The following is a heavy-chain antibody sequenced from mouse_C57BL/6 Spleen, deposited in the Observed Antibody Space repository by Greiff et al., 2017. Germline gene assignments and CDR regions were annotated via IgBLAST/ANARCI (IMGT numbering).Heavy chain of an antibody. Sequence: VQLKESGGGLVQPGGSLSLSCAASGFTFTDYYMSWVRQPPGKALEWLGFIRNKANGYTTEYSASVKGRFTISRDNSQSILYLQMNALRAEDSATYYCARDYGSSFDYWGQGTTLTVSS. D-gene: IGHD1-1*01. CDR3: ARDYGSSFDY. CDR1: GFTFTDYY. J-gene: IGHJ2*01. CDR2: IRNKANGYTT. V-gene: IGHV7-3*01.